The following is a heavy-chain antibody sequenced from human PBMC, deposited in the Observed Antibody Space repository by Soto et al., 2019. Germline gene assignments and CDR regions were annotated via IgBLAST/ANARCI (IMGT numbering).Heavy chain of an antibody. J-gene: IGHJ6*02. CDR2: VSPPFRTS. CDR1: GVSFNNNG. V-gene: IGHV1-69*01. Sequence: QVQLVQSGAEVKKPGSSVKVSCKTSGVSFNNNGIGWVRQAPGHGLEWMGGVSPPFRTSNYARKFQGRISITADASTGTVNMELSSLTSDDTAQYYCARVLYYGSGIYSPYGMDVWGQGTTVTVSS. CDR3: ARVLYYGSGIYSPYGMDV. D-gene: IGHD3-10*01.